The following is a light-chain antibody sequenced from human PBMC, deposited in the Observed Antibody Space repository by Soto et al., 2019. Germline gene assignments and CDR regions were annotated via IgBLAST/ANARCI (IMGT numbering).Light chain of an antibody. Sequence: DIQMTQPPPSLSASVGDRVTITCRASQGIEGFLAWYQQKPGTAPKLLVYGTSTLQVGVPSRFSGSGWGTDFTLTISSVQPEDVATYYCQKYNKAPWKFGQGTKVDIK. CDR3: QKYNKAPWK. V-gene: IGKV1-27*01. CDR2: GTS. J-gene: IGKJ1*01. CDR1: QGIEGF.